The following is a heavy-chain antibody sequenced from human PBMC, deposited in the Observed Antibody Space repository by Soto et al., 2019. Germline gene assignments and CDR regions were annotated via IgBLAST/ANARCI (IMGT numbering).Heavy chain of an antibody. D-gene: IGHD2-15*01. CDR2: IWYDGSNK. Sequence: QVPLVESGVGVVQPGRSLRLSCAASGFTFSSYGMHWVRQAPGKGLEWVAVIWYDGSNKYYADSVKGRFTISRDNSKNTLYLQMNSLRAEDTAVYYCARDLLGYCSGGSCYPLYYFDYWGQGTLVTVSS. CDR1: GFTFSSYG. J-gene: IGHJ4*02. V-gene: IGHV3-33*01. CDR3: ARDLLGYCSGGSCYPLYYFDY.